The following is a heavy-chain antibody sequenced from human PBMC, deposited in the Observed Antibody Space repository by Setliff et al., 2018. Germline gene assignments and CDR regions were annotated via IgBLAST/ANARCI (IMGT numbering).Heavy chain of an antibody. CDR2: IYHSGST. CDR3: ARAPHGWSAYYYYYAMDI. V-gene: IGHV4-4*02. J-gene: IGHJ6*02. D-gene: IGHD2-15*01. CDR1: GGSISSSNW. Sequence: LSLTCAVSGGSISSSNWWSWVRQPPGKGLEWIGEIYHSGSTNYNPSLKSRVTISADKSKNQFSLKLSSVTAADTAVYYCARAPHGWSAYYYYYAMDIWGQGTTVTVSS.